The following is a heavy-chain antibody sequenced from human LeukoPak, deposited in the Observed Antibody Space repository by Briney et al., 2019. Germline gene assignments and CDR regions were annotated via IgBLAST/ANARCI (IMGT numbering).Heavy chain of an antibody. D-gene: IGHD3-10*01. J-gene: IGHJ4*02. CDR3: ARDPSGSGSYYDY. CDR2: IYYSGST. CDR1: GGSISSGGYY. V-gene: IGHV4-31*03. Sequence: SETLSLTCTVSGGSISSGGYYWSWIRQHPGKGLEWIGYIYYSGSTYYNPSLKSRVTISVDTSKNQFSLKLCSVTAADTAVYYCARDPSGSGSYYDYWGQGTLVTVSS.